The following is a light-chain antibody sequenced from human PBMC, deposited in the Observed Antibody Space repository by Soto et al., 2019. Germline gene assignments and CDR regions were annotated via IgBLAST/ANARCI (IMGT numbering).Light chain of an antibody. J-gene: IGKJ4*01. Sequence: DIQMTQSPSSLSASVGDRVTITCRASQSISSYLNWYQQKPGKAPKLLIYAASSLQSGVPSRFSCRGSGTELTLTISSLQPEDFATYYCQQSYSTRLTFGGGTKVEIK. CDR3: QQSYSTRLT. CDR1: QSISSY. V-gene: IGKV1-39*01. CDR2: AAS.